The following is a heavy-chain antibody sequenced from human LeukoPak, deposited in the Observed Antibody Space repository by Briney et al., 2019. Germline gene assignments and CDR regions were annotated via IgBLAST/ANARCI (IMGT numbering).Heavy chain of an antibody. D-gene: IGHD3-3*01. V-gene: IGHV4-61*02. CDR1: GDSMSSGSSY. J-gene: IGHJ5*02. CDR3: ARDLTIFPYNWFDP. Sequence: PSETLSLTCTVSGDSMSSGSSYWSWIRQPAGKGLERIGRIYTSGSTIYNPSLKSRVTISVDTSKNQFSLNLSSVTVADTAVYYCARDLTIFPYNWFDPWGQGTLVTVSS. CDR2: IYTSGST.